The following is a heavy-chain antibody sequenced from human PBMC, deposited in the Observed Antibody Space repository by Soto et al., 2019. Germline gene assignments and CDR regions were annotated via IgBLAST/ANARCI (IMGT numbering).Heavy chain of an antibody. CDR1: GYTFTGYY. CDR3: ARGANSSGWYWGGFDY. J-gene: IGHJ4*02. D-gene: IGHD6-19*01. CDR2: INPNSGGT. Sequence: QVQLVQSGAEVKKPGASVKVSCKASGYTFTGYYMHWVRQAPGQGLEWMGWINPNSGGTNYAQKLQGWVTMTRDTSISTAYMELSRLRSDDTAVYYCARGANSSGWYWGGFDYWGQGTLVTVSS. V-gene: IGHV1-2*04.